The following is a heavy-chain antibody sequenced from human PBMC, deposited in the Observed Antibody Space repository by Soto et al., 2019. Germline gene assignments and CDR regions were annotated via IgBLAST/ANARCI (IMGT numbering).Heavy chain of an antibody. CDR3: ARGRHSSSWPHWFDP. Sequence: ASVKVSCKASGYTFTNYDINWVRQATGQGLEWMGWMNPHSGNTGYAQQFQGRVTMTRNTSISTAYMELSSLRSEDTAVYYCARGRHSSSWPHWFDPSGQGTLVTVSS. V-gene: IGHV1-8*01. CDR2: MNPHSGNT. CDR1: GYTFTNYD. D-gene: IGHD6-13*01. J-gene: IGHJ5*02.